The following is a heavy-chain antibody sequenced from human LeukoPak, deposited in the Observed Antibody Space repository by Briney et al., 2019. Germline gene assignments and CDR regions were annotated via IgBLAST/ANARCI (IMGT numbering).Heavy chain of an antibody. D-gene: IGHD2-21*01. Sequence: SETLSLTCTVSGGSISSYYWSWIRQPAGKGREWIGRTYIGGDTNYNPSLKSRVTISLDTSKNQISLRLSSVTAADTAVYYCARDPRGVKAILGAFDIWGQGTTVTVSS. CDR1: GGSISSYY. CDR2: TYIGGDT. CDR3: ARDPRGVKAILGAFDI. V-gene: IGHV4-4*07. J-gene: IGHJ3*02.